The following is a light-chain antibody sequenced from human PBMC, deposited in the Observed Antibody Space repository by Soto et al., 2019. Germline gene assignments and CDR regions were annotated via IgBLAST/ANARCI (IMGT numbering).Light chain of an antibody. CDR3: QQYESDPWT. Sequence: DIQMTQSPSTLSASVGDRVTITCRASQNIGSWLAWYQQKPGKAPKLLIYKASTLESGVPSRFSGSGSGTECTLTIGSLHPDDVATYYCQQYESDPWTFGQGTKVEIK. CDR2: KAS. CDR1: QNIGSW. J-gene: IGKJ1*01. V-gene: IGKV1-5*03.